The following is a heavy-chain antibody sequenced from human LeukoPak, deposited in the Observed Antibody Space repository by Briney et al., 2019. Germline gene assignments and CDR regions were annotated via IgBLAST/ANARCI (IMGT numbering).Heavy chain of an antibody. CDR2: IYYTGDT. CDR3: ARDLFAYMDV. V-gene: IGHV4-59*01. J-gene: IGHJ6*03. CDR1: GGSISNYY. Sequence: SETLSLTCTVSGGSISNYYWNWIRQPPGKGLEWIGYIYYTGDTNYNPSLKSRVTISVDTSKNQFSLKLSSVTAADTAVYYCARDLFAYMDVWGKGTTVTISS. D-gene: IGHD3-10*02.